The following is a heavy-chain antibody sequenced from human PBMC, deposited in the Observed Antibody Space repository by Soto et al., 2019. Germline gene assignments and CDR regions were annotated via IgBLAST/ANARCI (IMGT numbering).Heavy chain of an antibody. Sequence: QEKLQKWGAGLLRPSETLSLTCAVYGGSFSGYFWSWIRQPPGKGLEWIGEINHSGKTHYNASLKGRVTMSEDTSKNQFSLNLSSVTAADTAVYYCARGPPTYNDISIGDAFDMWGQGTLVTVSS. CDR2: INHSGKT. CDR3: ARGPPTYNDISIGDAFDM. CDR1: GGSFSGYF. V-gene: IGHV4-34*01. D-gene: IGHD3-9*01. J-gene: IGHJ3*02.